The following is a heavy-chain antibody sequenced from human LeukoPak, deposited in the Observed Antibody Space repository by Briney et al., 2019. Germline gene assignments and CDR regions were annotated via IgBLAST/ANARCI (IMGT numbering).Heavy chain of an antibody. V-gene: IGHV1-2*02. Sequence: ASVKVTCTASGYTFTGYYMHWVRQAPGQGLEWMGWINPNSGGTNYAQKFQGRVTMTRDTSISTAYMELSRLRSDDTAVYYCAREKEELGYCSSTSCYGVDYWGQGTLVTVSS. J-gene: IGHJ4*02. CDR1: GYTFTGYY. CDR3: AREKEELGYCSSTSCYGVDY. D-gene: IGHD2-2*01. CDR2: INPNSGGT.